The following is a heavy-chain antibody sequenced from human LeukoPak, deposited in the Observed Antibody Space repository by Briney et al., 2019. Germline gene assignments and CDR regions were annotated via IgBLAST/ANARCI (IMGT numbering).Heavy chain of an antibody. D-gene: IGHD6-6*01. CDR3: ARSDFGSSSYSFDY. Sequence: SETLSLTCTVSGASISNDSYYWAWIRQSPGTGLEWIGSIYYSGSTHSNPSLKSRVTISVDTSKNQFSLNLSSVTAADTAVYYCARSDFGSSSYSFDYWGQGTLVTVSS. CDR2: IYYSGST. CDR1: GASISNDSYY. J-gene: IGHJ4*02. V-gene: IGHV4-39*01.